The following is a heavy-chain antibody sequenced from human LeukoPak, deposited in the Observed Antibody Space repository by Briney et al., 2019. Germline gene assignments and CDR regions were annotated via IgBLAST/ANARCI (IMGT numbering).Heavy chain of an antibody. CDR2: ISSSGGNT. J-gene: IGHJ4*02. CDR3: AKGGSDYDDHGYSFDY. D-gene: IGHD1-26*01. CDR1: GFTFSSYA. Sequence: PGGSLRLSCAASGFTFSSYAMSWVRQAPGKGLEWVSAISSSGGNTYYADSVKGRFTISRDNSKNTLYLQMNSLRAEDTAVYYCAKGGSDYDDHGYSFDYWGQGALVTVSP. V-gene: IGHV3-23*01.